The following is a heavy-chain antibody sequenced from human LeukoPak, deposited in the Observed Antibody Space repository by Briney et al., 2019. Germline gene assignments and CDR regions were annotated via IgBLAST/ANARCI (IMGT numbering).Heavy chain of an antibody. J-gene: IGHJ4*02. CDR1: KFTFSHYG. CDR3: AKDAERGFDYSNSLQK. V-gene: IGHV3-33*03. CDR2: VFNDGSNQ. Sequence: GASLRLSCAASKFTFSHYGMHWVRQAPGKGLEWVAVVFNDGSNQYYADSVKGRFTVSRDNSQNMLYLQMNSLRPEDTAVYYCAKDAERGFDYSNSLQKWGQGTLVTVSS. D-gene: IGHD4-11*01.